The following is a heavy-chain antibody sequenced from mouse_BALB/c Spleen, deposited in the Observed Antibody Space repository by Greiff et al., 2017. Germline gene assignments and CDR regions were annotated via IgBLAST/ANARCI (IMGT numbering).Heavy chain of an antibody. CDR1: GYSITSDYA. D-gene: IGHD1-2*01. CDR2: ISYSGST. J-gene: IGHJ3*01. V-gene: IGHV3-2*02. CDR3: ARHSLLRLAWFAY. Sequence: EVKLVESGPGLVKPSQSLSLTCTVTGYSITSDYAWNWIRQFPGNKLEWMGYISYSGSTSYNPSLKSRISITRDTSKNQFFLQLNSVTTEDTATYYCARHSLLRLAWFAYWGQGTLVTVSA.